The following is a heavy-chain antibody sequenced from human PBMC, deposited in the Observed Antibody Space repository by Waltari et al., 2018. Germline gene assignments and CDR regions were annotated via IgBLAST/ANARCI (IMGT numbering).Heavy chain of an antibody. CDR3: ASWPYYYDSSGYYDDY. Sequence: QVQLVQSGAEVKKPGASVKVSCKASGYTFTGYYMHWVRQAPGQGLEWMGRINPNSGGTNYAQKCQGRVTMTRDTSISTAYMELSRLRSDDTAVYYCASWPYYYDSSGYYDDYWGQGTLVTVSS. J-gene: IGHJ4*02. D-gene: IGHD3-22*01. CDR2: INPNSGGT. V-gene: IGHV1-2*06. CDR1: GYTFTGYY.